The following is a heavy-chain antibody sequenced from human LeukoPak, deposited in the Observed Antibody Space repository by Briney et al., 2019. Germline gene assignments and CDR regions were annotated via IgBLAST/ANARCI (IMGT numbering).Heavy chain of an antibody. D-gene: IGHD6-6*01. CDR2: MNPNSGNT. CDR3: GIGRSIAARRGLGF. Sequence: ASVKVSCKASGYTFTSYDINWVRQATGPGLEWMGWMNPNSGNTGYAQKFQGRVTMTRNTSISTAYMELSSLRSEDTAVYYCGIGRSIAARRGLGFWGQGTLVTVSS. J-gene: IGHJ4*02. V-gene: IGHV1-8*01. CDR1: GYTFTSYD.